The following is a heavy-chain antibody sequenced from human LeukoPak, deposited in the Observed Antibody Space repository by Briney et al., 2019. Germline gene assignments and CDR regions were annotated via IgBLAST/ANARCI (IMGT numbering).Heavy chain of an antibody. J-gene: IGHJ6*03. CDR1: GFTFSSYS. D-gene: IGHD6-13*01. CDR3: ARDPCGGSSSCGGYYYYYYYMDV. V-gene: IGHV3-21*01. CDR2: ISRSSTFK. Sequence: PGGSLRLSCAASGFTFSSYSMNWVRQAPGKRLEWVSSISRSSTFKFYSDSVRGRFTISRDNAKNSLFLQMNSLGAEDTAVYYCARDPCGGSSSCGGYYYYYYYMDVWGKGTTVTVSS.